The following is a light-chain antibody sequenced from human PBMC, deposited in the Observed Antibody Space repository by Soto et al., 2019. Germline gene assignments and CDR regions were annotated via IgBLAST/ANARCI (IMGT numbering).Light chain of an antibody. V-gene: IGKV3D-15*01. CDR3: QQSYSTPRT. J-gene: IGKJ1*01. CDR1: QSVGSD. Sequence: EILMTQSPATLSASAGERATLSCRASQSVGSDLAWYQQKPGQAPRLLIFDASSRAVDIPGRFSGSKSGTEFTLTISSLQPEDFATYYCQQSYSTPRTFGQGTKVDIK. CDR2: DAS.